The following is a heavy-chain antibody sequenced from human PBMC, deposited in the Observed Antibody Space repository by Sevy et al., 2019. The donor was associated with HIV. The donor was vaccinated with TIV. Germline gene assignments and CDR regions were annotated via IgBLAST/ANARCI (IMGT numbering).Heavy chain of an antibody. CDR3: ARWGYSNSLDY. Sequence: SETLSLTCTVSGGSISSYYWSWIRQPPGKGLEWIGYIYYSGSTNYNPSLKSRVTISVATSKNQSSLKLSSVTAADTAVYYCARWGYSNSLDYWGQGTLVTVSS. J-gene: IGHJ4*02. D-gene: IGHD4-4*01. V-gene: IGHV4-59*01. CDR2: IYYSGST. CDR1: GGSISSYY.